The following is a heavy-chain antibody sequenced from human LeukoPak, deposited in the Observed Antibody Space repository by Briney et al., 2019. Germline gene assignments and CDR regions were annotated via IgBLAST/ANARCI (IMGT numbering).Heavy chain of an antibody. J-gene: IGHJ6*03. CDR1: GFIFSAYW. CDR3: ARVYTSTWYLGYLHMDV. Sequence: GGSLRLSCVGSGFIFSAYWMAWVRQAPGKGPEWVVNINEDGGEERYVDSVRGRFTISRDNTKNSLSLQMNSLRDEDTAVYYCARVYTSTWYLGYLHMDVWGKGTTVTVSS. D-gene: IGHD6-13*01. V-gene: IGHV3-7*01. CDR2: INEDGGEE.